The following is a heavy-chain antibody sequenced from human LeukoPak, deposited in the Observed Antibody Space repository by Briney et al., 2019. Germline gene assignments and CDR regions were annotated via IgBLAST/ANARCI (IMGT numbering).Heavy chain of an antibody. CDR1: GFTFSSYA. CDR2: ISYDGSNK. CDR3: AKAYYDSSGYYPLFDY. D-gene: IGHD3-22*01. Sequence: PGGSLRLSCAASGFTFSSYAMHWVRQAPGKGLEGVAVISYDGSNKYYADSVKGRFTISRDNSKNTLYLQMNSLRAEDTAVYYCAKAYYDSSGYYPLFDYWGQGTLVTVSS. J-gene: IGHJ4*02. V-gene: IGHV3-30-3*01.